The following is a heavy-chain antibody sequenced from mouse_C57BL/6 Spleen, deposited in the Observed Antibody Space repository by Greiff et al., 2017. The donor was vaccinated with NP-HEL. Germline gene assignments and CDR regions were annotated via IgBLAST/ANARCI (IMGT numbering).Heavy chain of an antibody. CDR3: ARWALYGKDAMDY. V-gene: IGHV1-9*01. CDR1: GYTFTGYW. CDR2: ILPGSGST. Sequence: QVQLQQSGAELMKPGASVKLSCKATGYTFTGYWIEWVKQRPGHGLEWIGEILPGSGSTNYIEKFKGKATFTADTSSNTAYMQLSSLTTEDSAIYYCARWALYGKDAMDYWGQGTSVTVSS. J-gene: IGHJ4*01. D-gene: IGHD2-1*01.